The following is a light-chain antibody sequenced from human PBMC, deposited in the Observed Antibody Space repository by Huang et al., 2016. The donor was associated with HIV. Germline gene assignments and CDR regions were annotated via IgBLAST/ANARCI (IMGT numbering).Light chain of an antibody. J-gene: IGKJ5*01. CDR3: QQANTFPIT. Sequence: DIQMTQSPSSVSASVGDRVTITCRASQDISIWLAWYQQKPGMAPKFLIYAASSLQSGGPSRFSGSGSGTDFTLTINSLQPEDFATYYCQQANTFPITFGQGTRLEIK. CDR2: AAS. V-gene: IGKV1-12*01. CDR1: QDISIW.